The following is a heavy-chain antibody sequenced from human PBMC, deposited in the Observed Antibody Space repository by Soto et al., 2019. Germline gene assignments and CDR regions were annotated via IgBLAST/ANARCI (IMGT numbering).Heavy chain of an antibody. D-gene: IGHD6-6*01. V-gene: IGHV3-30-3*01. CDR3: ARVIAAYTYYYYGMDV. CDR2: ISYDGSNK. Sequence: GGSLRLSCAASGFTFSSYAMHWVRQAPGKGLEWVAVISYDGSNKYYADSVKGRFTISRDNSKNTLYLQMNSLRAEDTAVYYCARVIAAYTYYYYGMDVWGQGTTVTVSS. CDR1: GFTFSSYA. J-gene: IGHJ6*02.